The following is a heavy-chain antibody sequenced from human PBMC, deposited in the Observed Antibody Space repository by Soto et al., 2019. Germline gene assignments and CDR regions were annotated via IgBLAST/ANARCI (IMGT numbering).Heavy chain of an antibody. J-gene: IGHJ4*02. CDR1: GFTFSSYD. CDR2: IGTAGDT. Sequence: PGGSLRLSCAASGFTFSSYDMHWVRQATGKGLEWVSAIGTAGDTYYPGSVKGRFTISRENAKNSLYLQMNSLRAGDTAVYYCARGGSSYQIDYWGQGTLVTVPS. V-gene: IGHV3-13*01. CDR3: ARGGSSYQIDY.